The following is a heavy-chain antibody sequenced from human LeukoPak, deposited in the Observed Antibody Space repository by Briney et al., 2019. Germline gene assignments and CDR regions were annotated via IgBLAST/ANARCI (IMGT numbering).Heavy chain of an antibody. J-gene: IGHJ6*02. D-gene: IGHD3-10*01. CDR3: ASPTQLLWFGELASYGMDV. Sequence: GGSLRLSCAASGFTFSDYYMSWIRQAPGKGLEWVSYISSSGSTIYYADSVKGRFTISRDNAKNSLYLQMNSLRAEDTDVYYCASPTQLLWFGELASYGMDVWGQGTTVTVSS. V-gene: IGHV3-11*01. CDR2: ISSSGSTI. CDR1: GFTFSDYY.